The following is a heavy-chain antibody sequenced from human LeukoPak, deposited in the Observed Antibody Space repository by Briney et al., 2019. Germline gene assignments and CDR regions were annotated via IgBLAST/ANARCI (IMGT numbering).Heavy chain of an antibody. Sequence: GGSLRLSCAASGFTFSSYEMNWVRQAPGKGLEWVSYISSSGSTIYYADSVKGRFTISRDNAKNSLYLQMNSLRAEDTAAYYCARLWFGEFTSSNWFDPWGQGTLVTVSS. V-gene: IGHV3-48*03. CDR3: ARLWFGEFTSSNWFDP. CDR2: ISSSGSTI. CDR1: GFTFSSYE. J-gene: IGHJ5*02. D-gene: IGHD3-10*01.